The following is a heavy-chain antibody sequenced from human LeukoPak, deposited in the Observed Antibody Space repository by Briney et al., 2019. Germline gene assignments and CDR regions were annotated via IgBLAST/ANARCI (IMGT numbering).Heavy chain of an antibody. CDR3: ARGGPRWLDP. CDR2: LFYSGSP. CDR1: RGSMTSYY. Sequence: VKPSETLFLTCSVSRGSMTSYYWTWIRQPPGKGLEWIGSLFYSGSPNANPSLKSRVTMSVDTSRNQFFLTLTSVTAADTALYFCARGGPRWLDPWGQGTLVIVSS. D-gene: IGHD3-16*01. V-gene: IGHV4-59*01. J-gene: IGHJ5*02.